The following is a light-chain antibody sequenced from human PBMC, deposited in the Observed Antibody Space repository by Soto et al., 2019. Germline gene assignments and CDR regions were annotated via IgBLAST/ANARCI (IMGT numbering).Light chain of an antibody. CDR1: QSVSSSY. V-gene: IGKV3-20*01. CDR2: GAS. CDR3: QQCGSSPRT. Sequence: EIVLTQSPGTLSLSPGERATLSCRASQSVSSSYLAWYQQKPGQAPRLLIYGASSRATGIPDRFSGSGSGTAFTLTISRLEPEDFAVYYCQQCGSSPRTFGQGTMVEIK. J-gene: IGKJ1*01.